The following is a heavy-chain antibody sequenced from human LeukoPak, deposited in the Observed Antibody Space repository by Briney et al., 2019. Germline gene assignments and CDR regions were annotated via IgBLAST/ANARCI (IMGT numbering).Heavy chain of an antibody. CDR1: GFTFSSYA. CDR2: ISGSGGST. V-gene: IGHV3-23*01. CDR3: AKRDEMRITMIVVVSFDY. D-gene: IGHD3-22*01. J-gene: IGHJ4*02. Sequence: TGGSLRLSCAASGFTFSSYAMSWVRQAPGKGLEWVSAISGSGGSTYYADSVKGRFTISRDNSKNTLYLQMNSLRAEDTAVYYCAKRDEMRITMIVVVSFDYWSQGTLVTVSS.